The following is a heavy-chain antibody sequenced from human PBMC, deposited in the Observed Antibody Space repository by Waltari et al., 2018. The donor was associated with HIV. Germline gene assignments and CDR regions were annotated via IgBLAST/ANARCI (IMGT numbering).Heavy chain of an antibody. CDR3: TTQYSSSLFGGKKDY. Sequence: EVQLVESGGGLVKPGGSLRLSCAASGFPFSNAWLRWVRQAPGKGLEWVGRIKSKTDGGTTDYAAPVKGRFTISRDDSKNTLYLQMNSLKTEDTAVYYCTTQYSSSLFGGKKDYWGQGTLVTVSS. D-gene: IGHD6-6*01. J-gene: IGHJ4*02. V-gene: IGHV3-15*01. CDR1: GFPFSNAW. CDR2: IKSKTDGGTT.